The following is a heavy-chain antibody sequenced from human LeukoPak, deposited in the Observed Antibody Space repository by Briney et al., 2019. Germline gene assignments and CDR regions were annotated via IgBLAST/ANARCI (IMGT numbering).Heavy chain of an antibody. J-gene: IGHJ4*02. CDR3: ARGGARIGEYTYGFDY. CDR2: INSDGSGT. Sequence: GGSLRLSCAASGFTSSDYCMHWVRQAPGKGLVWVSRINSDGSGTNYPDSVKGRFTMSRDIAKNTLYLQMNSLRAEDTAVYYCARGGARIGEYTYGFDYWGQGALVTVSS. V-gene: IGHV3-74*01. D-gene: IGHD5-18*01. CDR1: GFTSSDYC.